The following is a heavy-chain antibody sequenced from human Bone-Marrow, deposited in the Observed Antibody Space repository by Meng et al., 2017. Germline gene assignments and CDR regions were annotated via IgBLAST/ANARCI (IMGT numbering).Heavy chain of an antibody. CDR1: GYIFTDYY. V-gene: IGHV1-2*02. CDR2: VNPKSGGT. Sequence: QVKLKQAGNEVKTPGASVKVSCKASGYIFTDYYVHWVRQAPGQGLEWMGWVNPKSGGTKYAQKFQGRVTMTRNMSISTAYMELSRLRSDDTAVYYCATDRWSADLLGWFDPWGQGTLVTVSS. D-gene: IGHD2-15*01. J-gene: IGHJ5*02. CDR3: ATDRWSADLLGWFDP.